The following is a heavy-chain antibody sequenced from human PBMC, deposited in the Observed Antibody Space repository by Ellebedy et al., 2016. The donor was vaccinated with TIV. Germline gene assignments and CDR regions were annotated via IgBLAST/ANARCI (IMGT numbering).Heavy chain of an antibody. V-gene: IGHV3-43*02. CDR3: AKLFGGEERNED. Sequence: PGGSLRLSCAASGFTFADYAMHWVRQAPGKGLEWVYIISGDGGSTYYADSVKGRFTISSDNSKNPLYLQMNSLRTEDTALYYCAKLFGGEERNEDWGQGTLVTVSS. J-gene: IGHJ4*02. D-gene: IGHD2-15*01. CDR1: GFTFADYA. CDR2: ISGDGGST.